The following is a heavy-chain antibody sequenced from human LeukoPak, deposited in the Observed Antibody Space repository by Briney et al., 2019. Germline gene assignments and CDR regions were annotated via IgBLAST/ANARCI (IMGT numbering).Heavy chain of an antibody. Sequence: ASVKVSCQASGYTFTGYYMHWVRQPPGQGREWMGWINPNSGGTNYAQKFQGRVTMTRDTSISTAYMELSRLRSDDTAVYYCARESSRDGYNYVWGFDYWGQGTLVTVSS. CDR2: INPNSGGT. CDR3: ARESSRDGYNYVWGFDY. D-gene: IGHD5-24*01. J-gene: IGHJ4*02. V-gene: IGHV1-2*02. CDR1: GYTFTGYY.